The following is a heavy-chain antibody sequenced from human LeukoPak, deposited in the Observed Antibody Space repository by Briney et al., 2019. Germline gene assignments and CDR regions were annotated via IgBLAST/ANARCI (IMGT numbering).Heavy chain of an antibody. CDR3: TRDSSGYDWFYDY. CDR1: GGSINSGSYY. V-gene: IGHV4-61*02. D-gene: IGHD5-12*01. J-gene: IGHJ4*02. Sequence: KPSETLSLTCTVSGGSINSGSYYWSWIRRPAGRGLEWIGRISSSGSTNYNPSLKSRVTMSVDRSKNQISLMLYSVTAADTAVYFCTRDSSGYDWFYDYWGQGTLVTVSS. CDR2: ISSSGST.